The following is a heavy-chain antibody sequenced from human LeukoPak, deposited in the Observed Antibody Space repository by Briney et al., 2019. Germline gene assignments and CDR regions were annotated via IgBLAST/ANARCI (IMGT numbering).Heavy chain of an antibody. CDR2: INPNSGAT. J-gene: IGHJ4*02. Sequence: EASVKVSCNASGYTFTDYYMHWVQQAPGQGLEWMGWINPNSGATNFAQKFQGRVTMTRDTSISTAYMELSRLRSDDTAVYYCARYTAMVRGFDYWGQGALVTVSS. D-gene: IGHD5-18*01. V-gene: IGHV1-2*03. CDR3: ARYTAMVRGFDY. CDR1: GYTFTDYY.